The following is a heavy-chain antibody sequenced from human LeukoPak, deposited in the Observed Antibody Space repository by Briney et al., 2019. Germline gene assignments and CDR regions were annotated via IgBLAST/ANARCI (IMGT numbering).Heavy chain of an antibody. CDR2: ISGSGGST. CDR3: AKGVEMATTPLFDY. J-gene: IGHJ4*02. Sequence: GGSLRLSCAASGFTFSSYAMSWVRRAPGKGLEWVSAISGSGGSTYYADSVKGRFTISRDNSKNTLYLQMNSLRAEDTAVYYCAKGVEMATTPLFDYWGQGTLVTVSS. CDR1: GFTFSSYA. V-gene: IGHV3-23*01. D-gene: IGHD5-24*01.